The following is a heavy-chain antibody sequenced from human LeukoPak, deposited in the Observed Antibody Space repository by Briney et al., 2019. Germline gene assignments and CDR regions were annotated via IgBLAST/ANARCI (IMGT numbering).Heavy chain of an antibody. CDR1: GDSISSYF. V-gene: IGHV4-59*01. D-gene: IGHD3-16*01. Sequence: SETLSLTCSVSGDSISSYFWAWIRQPPGKGLEWIGYVCYNGTTNYNPSLRNRVAISIDTSKNQFSLKLNSATAADTAVYYCATSGGFNSPRHYWGQGTLVTVSS. CDR3: ATSGGFNSPRHY. CDR2: VCYNGTT. J-gene: IGHJ4*02.